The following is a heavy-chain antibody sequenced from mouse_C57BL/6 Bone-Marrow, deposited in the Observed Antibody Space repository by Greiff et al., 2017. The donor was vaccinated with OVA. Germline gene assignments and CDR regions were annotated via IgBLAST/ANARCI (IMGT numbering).Heavy chain of an antibody. D-gene: IGHD1-1*01. V-gene: IGHV5-4*01. J-gene: IGHJ1*03. CDR1: GFTFSSYA. CDR3: ARDYGDV. Sequence: DVHLVESGGGLVKPGGSLKLSCAASGFTFSSYAMSWVRQTPEKRLEWVATISDGGSYTYYPDNVKGRFTISRDNAKNNLYLHMSHLKSEDTAMYYCARDYGDVWGTGTTVTVSS. CDR2: ISDGGSYT.